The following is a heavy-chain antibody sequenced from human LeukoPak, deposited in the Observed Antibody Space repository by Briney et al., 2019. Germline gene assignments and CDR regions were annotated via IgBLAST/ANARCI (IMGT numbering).Heavy chain of an antibody. CDR3: ARGAAAGYYYYYGMDV. D-gene: IGHD6-13*01. Sequence: GGSLRLSCAASGFTFSDYYMSWIRQAPGKGLAWVSSISATGGSKSYADSVKAGISISRDNSKNTLYLQMNSLRAEDTAVYYCARGAAAGYYYYYGMDVWGQGTTVTVSS. CDR2: ISATGGSK. J-gene: IGHJ6*02. CDR1: GFTFSDYY. V-gene: IGHV3-23*01.